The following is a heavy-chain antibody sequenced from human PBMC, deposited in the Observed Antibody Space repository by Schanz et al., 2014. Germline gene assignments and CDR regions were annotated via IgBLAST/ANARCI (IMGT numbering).Heavy chain of an antibody. Sequence: DVQLLESGGGLVQPGGSLRLSCAASGFTFTNYAMSWVRQAPGKGLEWVAYISSSSSTIHYADSVKGRFTISRDNAKNSLYLQMNSLRVEDSAIYYCAKDISDTSGKDDYWGQGTLVNVSS. CDR3: AKDISDTSGKDDY. V-gene: IGHV3-48*01. CDR1: GFTFTNYA. CDR2: ISSSSSTI. J-gene: IGHJ4*02. D-gene: IGHD3-22*01.